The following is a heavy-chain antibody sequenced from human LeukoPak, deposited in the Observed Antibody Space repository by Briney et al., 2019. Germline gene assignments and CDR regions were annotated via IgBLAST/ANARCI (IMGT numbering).Heavy chain of an antibody. CDR1: GFTFSDYY. D-gene: IGHD6-19*01. J-gene: IGHJ4*02. CDR3: ARVKAVAAYSAPDY. V-gene: IGHV3-11*01. CDR2: ISSSGSTI. Sequence: GGSLRLSCAASGFTFSDYYMSWIRQAPGKGLECSSYISSSGSTIYYADSVKGRFTISRDNAKNSLYLQMNSLRAEDTAVYYCARVKAVAAYSAPDYWGQGTLGTVYS.